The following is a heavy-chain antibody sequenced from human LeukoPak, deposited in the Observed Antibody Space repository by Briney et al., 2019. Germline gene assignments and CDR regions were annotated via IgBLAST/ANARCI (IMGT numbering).Heavy chain of an antibody. D-gene: IGHD5-18*01. CDR3: ARDKVDTAMGSFDY. V-gene: IGHV3-30*04. CDR2: ISYDGSNK. CDR1: GFTFSSYA. Sequence: GGSLRFSCAASGFTFSSYAMHWVRQAPGKGLEWVAVISYDGSNKYYADSVKGRFTISRDNSKNTLYLQMNSLRAEDTAVYYCARDKVDTAMGSFDYWGQGTLVTVSS. J-gene: IGHJ4*02.